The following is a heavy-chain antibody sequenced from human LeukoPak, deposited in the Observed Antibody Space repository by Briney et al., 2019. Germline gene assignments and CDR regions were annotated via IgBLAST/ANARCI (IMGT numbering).Heavy chain of an antibody. Sequence: PSGTLSLTCTVSGGSITGGSWWTWVRQPPGKGLEWIGEIYHSGSTNFHPSLKSRVTISVDKSKNQFSLKLSSVTAADTAVYYCARGIAVAGSKWFDPWGQGTLVTVSS. CDR2: IYHSGST. CDR1: GGSITGGSW. J-gene: IGHJ5*02. V-gene: IGHV4-4*02. D-gene: IGHD6-19*01. CDR3: ARGIAVAGSKWFDP.